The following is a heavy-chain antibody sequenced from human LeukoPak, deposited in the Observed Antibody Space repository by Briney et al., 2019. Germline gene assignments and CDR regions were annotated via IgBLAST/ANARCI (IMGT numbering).Heavy chain of an antibody. V-gene: IGHV1-69*13. D-gene: IGHD4-23*01. CDR2: IVPIFGTT. CDR1: GGTFSSYG. Sequence: ASVKVSCKTSGGTFSSYGFSWVRQAPGQGLEWMGRIVPIFGTTTYAQKFQGRVTITADESTSTVYIEVSSLTSEDTAVYYCARARFLVMSANRPHYYYIDVWGTGTTVTVSS. J-gene: IGHJ6*03. CDR3: ARARFLVMSANRPHYYYIDV.